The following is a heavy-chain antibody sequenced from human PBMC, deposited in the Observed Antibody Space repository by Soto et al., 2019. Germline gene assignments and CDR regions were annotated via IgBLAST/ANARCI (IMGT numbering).Heavy chain of an antibody. J-gene: IGHJ4*02. Sequence: GGSLRLSCAASGFTFSSYAMSWVRQAPGKGLEWVSAISGSGGSTYYADSVKGRFTISRDNSKNTLYLQMNSLRAEDTAVYYCAKDSYDFWSGYFTAYFDYWGQGTLVTVSS. CDR3: AKDSYDFWSGYFTAYFDY. CDR2: ISGSGGST. D-gene: IGHD3-3*01. V-gene: IGHV3-23*01. CDR1: GFTFSSYA.